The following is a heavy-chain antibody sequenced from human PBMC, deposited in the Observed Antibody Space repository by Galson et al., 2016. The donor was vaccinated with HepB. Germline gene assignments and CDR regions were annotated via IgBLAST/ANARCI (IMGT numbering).Heavy chain of an antibody. CDR1: RFAFSTYA. V-gene: IGHV3-30*18. Sequence: SLRLSCAASRFAFSTYAMHWVRQAPGKGLEWVAVISYDGNNKNYGDSVKGRFSISRDNSKNTLYLQINSLRAEDTDLYYCAKDREQGLQKWDYYFDHWGQGALVTVSS. CDR3: AKDREQGLQKWDYYFDH. D-gene: IGHD6-19*01. J-gene: IGHJ4*02. CDR2: ISYDGNNK.